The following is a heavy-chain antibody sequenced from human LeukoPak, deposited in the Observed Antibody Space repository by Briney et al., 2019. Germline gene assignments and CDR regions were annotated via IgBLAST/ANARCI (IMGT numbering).Heavy chain of an antibody. CDR2: IYYSGST. J-gene: IGHJ4*02. V-gene: IGHV4-59*01. D-gene: IGHD2-2*01. CDR3: ARSRGYQLLTFDY. CDR1: GGSINSYY. Sequence: SETLSLTCTVSGGSINSYYWSWIRQPPGKGLEWIGYIYYSGSTNYNPSLKSRVTISVDTSKNQFSLKLSSVTAADTAVYYCARSRGYQLLTFDYWGQGTLVTVPS.